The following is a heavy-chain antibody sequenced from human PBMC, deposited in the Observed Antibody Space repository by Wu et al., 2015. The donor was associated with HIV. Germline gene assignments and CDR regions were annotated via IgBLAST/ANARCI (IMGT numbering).Heavy chain of an antibody. Sequence: QVQVVQSGAEVKKPGASVKVSCKTSGYRFTSYGISWVRQAPGQGLEWVGWISTYNGDTNYAQKFQGRITMATATSTSTAYMELRSLKSDDTAVYYCAREPWGAAAVDYWGQGTLVTVSS. CDR1: GYRFTSYG. V-gene: IGHV1-18*01. CDR3: AREPWGAAAVDY. J-gene: IGHJ4*02. D-gene: IGHD6-13*01. CDR2: ISTYNGDT.